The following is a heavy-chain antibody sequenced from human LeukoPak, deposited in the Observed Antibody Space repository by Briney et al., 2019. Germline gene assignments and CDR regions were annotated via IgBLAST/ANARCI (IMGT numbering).Heavy chain of an antibody. CDR2: IYYTGIT. D-gene: IGHD1-26*01. Sequence: SSETLSLTCNDSSYSIRNGYYWGSVRQSPGKGLEWIGSIYYTGITYYNPSLKSRVTISIDTSKNQFSLKLTSVTATDTAVYYCARESALGVERVGGYFDYWGQGALVTVFS. CDR1: SYSIRNGYY. J-gene: IGHJ4*02. CDR3: ARESALGVERVGGYFDY. V-gene: IGHV4-38-2*02.